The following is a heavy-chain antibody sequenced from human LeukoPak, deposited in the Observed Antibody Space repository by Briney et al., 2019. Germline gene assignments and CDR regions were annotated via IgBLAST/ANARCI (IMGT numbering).Heavy chain of an antibody. CDR1: GFTFSSYW. CDR2: INTDGSST. CDR3: AREWINDFWSGYYGLVDY. V-gene: IGHV3-74*01. Sequence: GGSLRLSCAASGFTFSSYWMHWVRQAPGKGLVWISRINTDGSSTSYADSVKGRFTISRDNAKNTLYLQMNSLRVEDTAVYYCAREWINDFWSGYYGLVDYWGQGTLVTVSS. D-gene: IGHD3-3*01. J-gene: IGHJ4*02.